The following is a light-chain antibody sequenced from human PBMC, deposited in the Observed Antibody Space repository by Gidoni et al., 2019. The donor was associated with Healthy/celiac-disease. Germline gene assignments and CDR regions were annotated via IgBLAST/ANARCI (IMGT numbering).Light chain of an antibody. CDR2: GAS. J-gene: IGKJ5*01. Sequence: EIVLTQSPGTLSLSPGERATLSCRASQSVRSSYLAWYQQKPGQAPRLLIYGASSRATGSTDRFSGSGSGTDFTLTISRLEPEDLAVYYCQQYGSSPPITFGQGTRLEIK. CDR1: QSVRSSY. CDR3: QQYGSSPPIT. V-gene: IGKV3-20*01.